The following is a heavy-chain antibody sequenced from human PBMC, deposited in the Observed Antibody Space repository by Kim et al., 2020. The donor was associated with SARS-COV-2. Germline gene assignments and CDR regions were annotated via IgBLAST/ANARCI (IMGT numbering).Heavy chain of an antibody. CDR1: GFTFSAYD. J-gene: IGHJ3*02. V-gene: IGHV3-48*02. CDR2: ITKSSTTI. D-gene: IGHD3-16*01. CDR3: VRDRMGGAFDM. Sequence: GGSLRLSCATSGFTFSAYDMNWVRQAPGKGLEWLSFITKSSTTIYYADSVEGRFTLSRDNAKNSLFLQMNSLRDEDTALYYCVRDRMGGAFDMWGQGTMVTVSS.